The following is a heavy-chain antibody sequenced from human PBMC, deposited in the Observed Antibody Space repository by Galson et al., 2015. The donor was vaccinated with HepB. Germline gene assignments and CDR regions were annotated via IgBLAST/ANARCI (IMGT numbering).Heavy chain of an antibody. CDR3: ARRASSMAKTFDY. CDR2: IKPGDSTT. D-gene: IGHD5-24*01. V-gene: IGHV1-46*01. CDR1: GYTFTSYY. J-gene: IGHJ4*02. Sequence: SVKVSCKASGYTFTSYYMHWVRQAPGQGLEWMGVIKPGDSTTGYAQKFRGRVALTRDTSMSTVYMDLSSLRSEDTAVYYCARRASSMAKTFDYWGQGTLLIVSS.